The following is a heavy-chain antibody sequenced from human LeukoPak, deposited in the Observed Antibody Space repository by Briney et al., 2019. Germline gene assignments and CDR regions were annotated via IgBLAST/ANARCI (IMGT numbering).Heavy chain of an antibody. J-gene: IGHJ6*03. CDR2: ISSSGGTT. Sequence: GGSLRLSCAASGFTFSTFSMHWVRQAPGKGLEWVSYISSSGGTTYYADSVKGRFTVSRDNAKNSLYLQMNSLRAEDTAVFYCARDPVDYYYYMDVWGKGTTVTVSS. V-gene: IGHV3-48*01. CDR3: ARDPVDYYYYMDV. CDR1: GFTFSTFS.